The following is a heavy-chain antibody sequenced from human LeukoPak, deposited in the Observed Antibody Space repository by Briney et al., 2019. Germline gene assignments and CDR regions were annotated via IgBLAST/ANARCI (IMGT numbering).Heavy chain of an antibody. CDR3: AKCVAYYGSGSFCPFDY. V-gene: IGHV3-30*18. D-gene: IGHD3-10*01. CDR2: ISHDGSNI. J-gene: IGHJ4*02. CDR1: GFTFSSYD. Sequence: GRSLRLSCAASGFTFSSYDMHWVRQAPGKGLEWVALISHDGSNIYYADSVKGRFSISRDNSKNTLYLQMNSLRAEDTAVYFCAKCVAYYGSGSFCPFDYWGQGALVTVSS.